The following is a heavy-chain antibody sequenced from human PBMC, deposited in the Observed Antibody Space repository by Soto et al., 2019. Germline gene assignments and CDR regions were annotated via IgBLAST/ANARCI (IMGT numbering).Heavy chain of an antibody. V-gene: IGHV1-18*01. CDR1: GYTFTSYA. J-gene: IGHJ5*02. Sequence: GASVKVSCKASGYTFTSYAMHWVRQAPGQGLEWMGWISAYNGNTNYAQKLQGRVTMTTDTSTSTAYMELRSLRSDDTAVYYCARDIFSGYDSSGYYRWFDPWGQGTLVTVSS. D-gene: IGHD3-22*01. CDR3: ARDIFSGYDSSGYYRWFDP. CDR2: ISAYNGNT.